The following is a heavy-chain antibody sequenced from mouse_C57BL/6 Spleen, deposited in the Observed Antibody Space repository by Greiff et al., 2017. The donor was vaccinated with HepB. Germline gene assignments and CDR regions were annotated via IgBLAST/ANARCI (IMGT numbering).Heavy chain of an antibody. CDR2: IDPSDSYT. D-gene: IGHD3-2*02. CDR3: ARDSSGYFAY. Sequence: QVQLQQSGAELVMPGASVKLSCKASGYTFTSYWMHWVKQRPGQGLEWIGEIDPSDSYTNYNQKFKGKSTLTVDKSSSTAYMQLSSLTSEDSAVYYCARDSSGYFAYWGQGTLVTVSA. V-gene: IGHV1-69*01. CDR1: GYTFTSYW. J-gene: IGHJ3*01.